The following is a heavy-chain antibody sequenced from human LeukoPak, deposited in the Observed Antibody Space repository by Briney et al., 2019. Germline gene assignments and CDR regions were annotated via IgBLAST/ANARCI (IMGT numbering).Heavy chain of an antibody. J-gene: IGHJ6*03. CDR3: ARTIAVAGYMDV. CDR1: GYMFTSYA. Sequence: ASVKVSCKASGYMFTSYAVNWVRQAPGQGLEWMGWINANTGNPTYAQGFTGRFVFSLDTSVSTAYLQISSLKTEDTAVYYCARTIAVAGYMDVWGKGTTVTVSS. CDR2: INANTGNP. D-gene: IGHD6-19*01. V-gene: IGHV7-4-1*02.